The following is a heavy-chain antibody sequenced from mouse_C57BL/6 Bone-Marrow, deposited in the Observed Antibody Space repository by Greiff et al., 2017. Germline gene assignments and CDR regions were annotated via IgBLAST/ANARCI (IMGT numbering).Heavy chain of an antibody. CDR1: GFNIKDDY. D-gene: IGHD3-1*01. J-gene: IGHJ2*01. CDR3: NTSGKDY. Sequence: EVQLQESGAELVRPGASVKLSCTASGFNIKDDYMHWVKQRPEQGLEWIGWIDPENGNTDDDSKFQGKATIAADTSSNAAYLQRSSLTSEDTAVYYCNTSGKDYWGQGTTLTVSS. CDR2: IDPENGNT. V-gene: IGHV14-4*01.